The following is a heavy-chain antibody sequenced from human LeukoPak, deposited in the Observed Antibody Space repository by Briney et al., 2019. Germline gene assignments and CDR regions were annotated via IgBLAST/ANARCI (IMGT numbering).Heavy chain of an antibody. CDR2: IYYSGST. J-gene: IGHJ4*02. D-gene: IGHD3-3*01. CDR1: GGSISSYY. V-gene: IGHV4-59*01. Sequence: SSETLSLTCTVSGGSISSYYWSWIRQPPGKGLEWIGYIYYSGSTNYNPSLKSRVTISVDTSKNQFSLKLTSVTAADTAVYYCARGVPEYYDFWSGYFYYFDYWGQGTLVTVSS. CDR3: ARGVPEYYDFWSGYFYYFDY.